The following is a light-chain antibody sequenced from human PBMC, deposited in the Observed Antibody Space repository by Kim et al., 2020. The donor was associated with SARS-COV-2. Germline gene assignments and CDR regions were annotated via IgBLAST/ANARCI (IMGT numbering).Light chain of an antibody. V-gene: IGKV1-39*01. J-gene: IGKJ1*01. Sequence: ASVGDRVTITCRASQSISSYLNWYQQKPGKAPKLLIYAASSLQSGVPSSFSGSGSGTDFTLTISSLQPEDFATYYCQQSYSTPPTFGQGTKVDI. CDR2: AAS. CDR3: QQSYSTPPT. CDR1: QSISSY.